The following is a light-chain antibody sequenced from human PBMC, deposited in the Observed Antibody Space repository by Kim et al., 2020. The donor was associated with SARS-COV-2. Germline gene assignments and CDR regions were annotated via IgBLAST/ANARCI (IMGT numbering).Light chain of an antibody. CDR3: CSYAGSSTVV. CDR2: EVS. CDR1: SSDVGSYNL. Sequence: QSALTQPASVSGSPGQSITICTGTSSDVGSYNLVSWYQQHPGKAPKLMIYEVSKRPSGVSNRFSGSKSGNTASLTISGLQAEDEADYYCCSYAGSSTVVFGGGTQLTVL. J-gene: IGLJ2*01. V-gene: IGLV2-23*02.